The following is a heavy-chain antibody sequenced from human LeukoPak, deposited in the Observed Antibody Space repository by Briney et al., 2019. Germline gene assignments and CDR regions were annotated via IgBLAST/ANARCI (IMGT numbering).Heavy chain of an antibody. CDR3: ARDVGDPYSYVRDAFDI. Sequence: GASVKVSCKASGGTFSSYAISWVRQAPGQGLEWMGGIIPIFGTANYAQKFQGRVTITADKSTSTAYMELSSLRSEDTAVYYCARDVGDPYSYVRDAFDIRGQGTMVTVSS. V-gene: IGHV1-69*06. J-gene: IGHJ3*02. CDR1: GGTFSSYA. CDR2: IIPIFGTA. D-gene: IGHD5-18*01.